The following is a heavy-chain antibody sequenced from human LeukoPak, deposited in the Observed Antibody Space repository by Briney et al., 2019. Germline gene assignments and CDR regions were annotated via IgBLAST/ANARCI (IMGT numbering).Heavy chain of an antibody. J-gene: IGHJ4*02. V-gene: IGHV4-34*01. CDR2: ISHSGST. CDR1: GGSFNVYH. CDR3: ARESYGDYGLHYFDY. Sequence: SSETLSLTCAVYGGSFNVYHWRWIRQPPGKGLEWIGEISHSGSTNYNPSLMSRVTVSVDTSKNQFSLKLSSVTAADTAVYYCARESYGDYGLHYFDYWGQGTLVTVSS. D-gene: IGHD4-17*01.